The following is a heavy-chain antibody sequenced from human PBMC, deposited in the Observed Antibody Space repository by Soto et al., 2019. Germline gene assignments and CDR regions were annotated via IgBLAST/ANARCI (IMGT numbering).Heavy chain of an antibody. Sequence: EVLLVESGGGLVQPGGSLRLSCAASGFTFRSYEMNWVRQAPGKGLEWVSYITSSGSPIYYADSVKGRFTISRDNAKNSLYLQTNSLRGEDTAVYYCARSGYYDSSGYPYYYYGMDVLGQGTTVTVSS. CDR2: ITSSGSPI. D-gene: IGHD3-22*01. J-gene: IGHJ6*02. CDR3: ARSGYYDSSGYPYYYYGMDV. V-gene: IGHV3-48*03. CDR1: GFTFRSYE.